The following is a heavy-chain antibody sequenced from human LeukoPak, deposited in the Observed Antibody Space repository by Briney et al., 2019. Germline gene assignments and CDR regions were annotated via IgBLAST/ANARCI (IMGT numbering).Heavy chain of an antibody. J-gene: IGHJ4*02. Sequence: SGGSLRLSCAASGFTFSSYAMSWIRQAPGKGLEWVSRISQDGSITNYADSVKGRFTISRDNAKHTLYLQMNSLRAEDTAVYYCARVASSSDLLDYWGQGTLVTVSS. D-gene: IGHD6-19*01. CDR3: ARVASSSDLLDY. CDR1: GFTFSSYA. CDR2: ISQDGSIT. V-gene: IGHV3-74*01.